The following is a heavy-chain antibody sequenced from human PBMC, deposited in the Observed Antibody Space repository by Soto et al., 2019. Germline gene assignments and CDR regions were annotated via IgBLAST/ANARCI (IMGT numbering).Heavy chain of an antibody. V-gene: IGHV4-4*02. CDR3: ARYQRTPGQFDY. J-gene: IGHJ4*02. D-gene: IGHD1-1*01. CDR1: GGSISSSNW. Sequence: SEPLSLTCAVSGGSISSSNWWSWVLQPPGKGLEWIGEIYHRGSTNYNPSLKSRVTISVDKYKNQFSLKLSSVTAADTALDYCARYQRTPGQFDYSGQGTLVTVAS. CDR2: IYHRGST.